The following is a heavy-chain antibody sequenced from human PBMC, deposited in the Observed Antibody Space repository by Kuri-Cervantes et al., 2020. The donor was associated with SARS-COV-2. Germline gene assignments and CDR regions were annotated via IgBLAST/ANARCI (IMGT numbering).Heavy chain of an antibody. V-gene: IGHV4-39*01. J-gene: IGHJ4*02. CDR1: SPSISSSTFY. CDR2: IYESGDT. D-gene: IGHD1-1*01. CDR3: ARHYAFDNFHK. Sequence: SESRSLTCTVSSPSISSSTFYWGWIRQSPGKGLEWLGSIYESGDTYYSSSLKSRLSLSVDTSKNHFSLKLTSVTAAYTAIYYCARHYAFDNFHKWGQGTQVTVSS.